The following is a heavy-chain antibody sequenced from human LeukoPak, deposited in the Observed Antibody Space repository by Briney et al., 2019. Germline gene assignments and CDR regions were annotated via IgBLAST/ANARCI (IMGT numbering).Heavy chain of an antibody. Sequence: GGSLRLSCAASGFTFRSYSMNWVRQAPGKGREWVSSISSSSSYIYYADSVKGRFTISRDNAKNSLYLQMNSLRAEDTAVYYCARGGYSYGHFDYWGQGTLVTVSS. D-gene: IGHD5-18*01. CDR3: ARGGYSYGHFDY. CDR1: GFTFRSYS. V-gene: IGHV3-21*01. CDR2: ISSSSSYI. J-gene: IGHJ4*02.